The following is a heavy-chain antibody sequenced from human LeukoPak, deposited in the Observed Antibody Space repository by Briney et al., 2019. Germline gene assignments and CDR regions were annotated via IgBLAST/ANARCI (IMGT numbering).Heavy chain of an antibody. J-gene: IGHJ6*02. CDR3: ARDRPVINNYYYGMDV. CDR1: GASISSYY. D-gene: IGHD3-9*01. Sequence: PSETLSLTCTVSGASISSYYWSWIRQPPGKGLEWIGYIYYSGSTNYNPSLKSRVTISVDTSKNQFSLKLSSVTAADTAVYYCARDRPVINNYYYGMDVWGQGTTVTVSS. V-gene: IGHV4-59*01. CDR2: IYYSGST.